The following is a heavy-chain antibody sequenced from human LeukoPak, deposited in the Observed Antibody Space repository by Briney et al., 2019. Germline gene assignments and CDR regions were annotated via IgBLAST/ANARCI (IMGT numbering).Heavy chain of an antibody. CDR3: ALRYFDRDY. CDR1: GGSISSSNYY. Sequence: SETLSLTCTVSGGSISSSNYYWVWIRQPPGKGLEWVGSIYYSGSTYYNPSLKSRVTISVDTSKNQFSLKLSPVTAADTAVYYCALRYFDRDYWGQGTLVTVSS. V-gene: IGHV4-39*01. J-gene: IGHJ4*02. CDR2: IYYSGST. D-gene: IGHD3-9*01.